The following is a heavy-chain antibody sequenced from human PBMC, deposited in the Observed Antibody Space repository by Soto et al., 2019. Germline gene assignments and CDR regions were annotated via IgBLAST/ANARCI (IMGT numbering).Heavy chain of an antibody. Sequence: GASVKVSCKASRGTFSSYAISWVRQAPGQGLEWMGGIIPIFGTANYAQKFQGRVTITADESTSTAYMELSSLRSEDTAVYYCARDSSAAGTPVDYWGQGTLVTVSS. D-gene: IGHD6-13*01. CDR1: RGTFSSYA. CDR3: ARDSSAAGTPVDY. CDR2: IIPIFGTA. J-gene: IGHJ4*02. V-gene: IGHV1-69*13.